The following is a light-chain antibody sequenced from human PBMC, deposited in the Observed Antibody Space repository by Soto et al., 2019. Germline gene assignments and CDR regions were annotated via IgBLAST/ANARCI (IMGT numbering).Light chain of an antibody. Sequence: DIQMTQSPSTLPASVGDRVTITCRASQTISNWLAWYQQKPGKVLKLLIYKAPSLESGGPSRFSGSGSGTDFSLTISSLQPYDFATYYCQQYNLYWTFGQGTKVEIK. CDR3: QQYNLYWT. CDR1: QTISNW. CDR2: KAP. V-gene: IGKV1-5*03. J-gene: IGKJ1*01.